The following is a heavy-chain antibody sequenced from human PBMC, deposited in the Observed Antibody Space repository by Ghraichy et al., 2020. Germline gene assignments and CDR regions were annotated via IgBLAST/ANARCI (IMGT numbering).Heavy chain of an antibody. Sequence: GGSLRLSCTASGFTFGDYAMSWFRQAPGKGLEWVGFIRSKAYGGTTEYAASVKGRFTISRDDSKSIAYLQMNSLKTEDTAVYYCNSRDGYNSIRNAFDIWGQGTMVTVSS. V-gene: IGHV3-49*03. CDR1: GFTFGDYA. CDR3: NSRDGYNSIRNAFDI. CDR2: IRSKAYGGTT. J-gene: IGHJ3*02. D-gene: IGHD5-24*01.